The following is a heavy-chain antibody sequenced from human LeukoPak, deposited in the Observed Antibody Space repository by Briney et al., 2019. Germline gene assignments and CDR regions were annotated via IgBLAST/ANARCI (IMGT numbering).Heavy chain of an antibody. V-gene: IGHV3-30-3*01. CDR2: ISHDRSNN. Sequence: GGSLRLSCAASGFTFSNYAMHWARQAPGKGLEWVAFISHDRSNNCHADSVKGRFTISRDNSKNTLYLQMNSLTDEDTAVYYCVKDSYDNTGYEYFQHWGQGTLVTGSS. D-gene: IGHD3-22*01. CDR3: VKDSYDNTGYEYFQH. CDR1: GFTFSNYA. J-gene: IGHJ1*01.